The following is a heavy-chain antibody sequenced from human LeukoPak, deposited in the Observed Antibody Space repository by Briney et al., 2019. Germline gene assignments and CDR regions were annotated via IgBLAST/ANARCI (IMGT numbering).Heavy chain of an antibody. J-gene: IGHJ4*02. D-gene: IGHD3-3*01. CDR3: ASRYYDFWSGYSDY. Sequence: SETLSLTCAVYGGSFSGYYWSWIRQPPGKGLEWIGEINHSGSTNYNPSLKSRVTISVDTSKNQFSLKLSSVTAADTAVCYCASRYYDFWSGYSDYWGQGTLVTVSS. CDR2: INHSGST. CDR1: GGSFSGYY. V-gene: IGHV4-34*01.